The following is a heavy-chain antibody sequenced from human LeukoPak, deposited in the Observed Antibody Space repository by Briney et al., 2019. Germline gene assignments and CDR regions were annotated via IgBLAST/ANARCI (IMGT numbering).Heavy chain of an antibody. D-gene: IGHD1-1*01. CDR3: ARDDNWNDPGYYMDV. CDR1: GYTFTSYY. Sequence: GASVMVSCKASGYTFTSYYMHWVRQAPGHGLEWMGIINPSGGSTSYAQKFQGRVTMTRDMSTSTVYMELSSLRSEDTAVYYCARDDNWNDPGYYMDVWGKGTTVTVSS. CDR2: INPSGGST. V-gene: IGHV1-46*01. J-gene: IGHJ6*03.